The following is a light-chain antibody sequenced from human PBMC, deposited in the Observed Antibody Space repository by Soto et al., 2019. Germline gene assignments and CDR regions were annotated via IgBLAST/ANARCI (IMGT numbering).Light chain of an antibody. CDR2: EDT. J-gene: IGLJ2*01. CDR3: QVWDNNIVV. V-gene: IGLV3-1*01. CDR1: KLGDKF. Sequence: SYELSQPPSVSVSPGQTASITCSGAKLGDKFASWYQQKSVQSPVLVIFEDTKRPSGIPERFSGSNSGNTASLTISGTQAIDEADYYCQVWDNNIVVFGGGTKVTVL.